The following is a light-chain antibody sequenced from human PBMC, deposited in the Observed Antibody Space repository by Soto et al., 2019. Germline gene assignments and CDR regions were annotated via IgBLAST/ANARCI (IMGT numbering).Light chain of an antibody. CDR1: QSVSTNF. Sequence: EIVLTQSPGTLSLSPGEGATLACRASQSVSTNFFAWYQQKPGQAPRLLIYGASTRSTGIPDRFSGSGSGTDFTLTISGLEPEDFAVYYCQQYGRSSWTFGHGTKVEVE. CDR3: QQYGRSSWT. CDR2: GAS. V-gene: IGKV3-20*01. J-gene: IGKJ1*01.